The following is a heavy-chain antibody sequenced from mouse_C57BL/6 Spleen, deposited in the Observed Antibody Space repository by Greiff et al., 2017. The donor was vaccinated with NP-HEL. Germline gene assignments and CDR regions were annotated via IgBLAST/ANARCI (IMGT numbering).Heavy chain of an antibody. CDR3: AREGDYYYGSSHFDY. V-gene: IGHV1-42*01. J-gene: IGHJ2*01. D-gene: IGHD1-1*01. Sequence: VQLKESGPELVKPGASVKISCKASGYSFTGYYMNWVKQSPETSLEWIGEINPSTGGTTYNQKFKAKATLTVDKSSSTAYMQLKSLTSEDSAVYYCAREGDYYYGSSHFDYWGQGTTLTVSS. CDR2: INPSTGGT. CDR1: GYSFTGYY.